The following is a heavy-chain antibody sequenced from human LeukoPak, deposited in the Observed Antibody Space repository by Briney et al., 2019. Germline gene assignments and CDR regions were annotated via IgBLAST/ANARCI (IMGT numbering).Heavy chain of an antibody. CDR2: ISSSSIYI. V-gene: IGHV3-21*01. CDR1: GFTFSSYS. J-gene: IGHJ3*02. CDR3: ARDMGAEAFDI. Sequence: GGSLRLSCAASGFTFSSYSMNWVRQAPGKGLEWVSSISSSSIYIFYADSVKGRFTISRDNAKNSLYLQMNSLTAEDTAVYYCARDMGAEAFDIWGQGTMVTVSS. D-gene: IGHD1-26*01.